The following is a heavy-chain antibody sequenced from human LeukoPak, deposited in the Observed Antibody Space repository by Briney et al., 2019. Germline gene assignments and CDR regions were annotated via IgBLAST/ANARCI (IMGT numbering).Heavy chain of an antibody. Sequence: SVKVSCKASGGTFSSYAISWVRQAPGQGLEWMGRIIPIFGIANYAQKFQGRVTITADKSTSTAYMELSSLRSEDTAVYYCARGSIAAAGETIDYWGQGTPVTVSS. CDR3: ARGSIAAAGETIDY. V-gene: IGHV1-69*04. D-gene: IGHD6-13*01. CDR1: GGTFSSYA. CDR2: IIPIFGIA. J-gene: IGHJ4*02.